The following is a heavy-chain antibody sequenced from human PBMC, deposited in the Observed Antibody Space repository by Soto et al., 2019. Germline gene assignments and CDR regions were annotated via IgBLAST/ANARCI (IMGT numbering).Heavy chain of an antibody. CDR3: AGYLCGGDCYRPYAFDI. CDR1: GGSLSGYY. J-gene: IGHJ3*02. D-gene: IGHD2-21*02. V-gene: IGHV4-34*01. Sequence: PSETLSLTCAVYGGSLSGYYWSWIRQPPGKGLEWIGEINHSGSTNYNPSLKSRVTISVDTSKNQFSLKLSSVTAADTAVYYCAGYLCGGDCYRPYAFDIWGQGTMVTVSS. CDR2: INHSGST.